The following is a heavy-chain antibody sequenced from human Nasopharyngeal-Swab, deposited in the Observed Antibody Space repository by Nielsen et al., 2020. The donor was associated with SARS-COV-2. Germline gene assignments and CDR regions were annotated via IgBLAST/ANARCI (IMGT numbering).Heavy chain of an antibody. J-gene: IGHJ4*02. V-gene: IGHV1-69*10. CDR2: IIVNLGMK. Sequence: SVKVSCKVAGGTFSKYAISWVRQAPGQGLEWMGGIIVNLGMKKYAQKFKDSVIINADESTGTAYMELSSLRSEDTDVYYCATWGIGYGENAHATFDSWGQGTQVTVSS. D-gene: IGHD4-17*01. CDR3: ATWGIGYGENAHATFDS. CDR1: GGTFSKYA.